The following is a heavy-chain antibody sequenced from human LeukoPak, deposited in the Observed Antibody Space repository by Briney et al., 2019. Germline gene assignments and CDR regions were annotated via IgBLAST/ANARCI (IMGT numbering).Heavy chain of an antibody. V-gene: IGHV4-59*01. CDR1: GFTFSSYA. D-gene: IGHD6-13*01. J-gene: IGHJ6*03. CDR2: IYYSGST. CDR3: ARAIAAGFDYMDV. Sequence: GSLRLSCAASGFTFSSYAMSWIRQPPGKGLEWIGYIYYSGSTNYNPSLKSRVTISVDTSKNQFSLKLSSVTAADTAVYYCARAIAAGFDYMDVWGKGTTVTVSS.